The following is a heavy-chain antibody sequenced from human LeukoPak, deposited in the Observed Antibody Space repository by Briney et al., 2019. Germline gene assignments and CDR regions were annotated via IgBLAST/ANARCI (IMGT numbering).Heavy chain of an antibody. CDR1: GYTFISDN. D-gene: IGHD3-22*01. CDR2: MNPDTGAT. Sequence: ASVKVSCKASGYTFISDNINWVRQATGQRLEWMGWMNPDTGATGYAQNFQGRVTMTRDTSISTAYMELNSLRSEDTAVYYCARLSETPVYYYSSSYYYLDSWGQGTLVTVSS. CDR3: ARLSETPVYYYSSSYYYLDS. J-gene: IGHJ4*02. V-gene: IGHV1-8*01.